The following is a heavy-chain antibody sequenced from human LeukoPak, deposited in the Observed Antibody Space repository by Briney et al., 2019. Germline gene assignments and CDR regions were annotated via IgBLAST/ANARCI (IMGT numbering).Heavy chain of an antibody. Sequence: GGSLRLSCAASGFTFSNYAMSWVRQAPGKGLEWVSAISGSGGSTYYADSVKGRFTISRDNSKNTLYLQMNSLRAEDTAAYYCAKDPRQRVVGYFDPWGQGTLVTVSS. CDR3: AKDPRQRVVGYFDP. CDR2: ISGSGGST. CDR1: GFTFSNYA. J-gene: IGHJ5*02. D-gene: IGHD6-25*01. V-gene: IGHV3-23*01.